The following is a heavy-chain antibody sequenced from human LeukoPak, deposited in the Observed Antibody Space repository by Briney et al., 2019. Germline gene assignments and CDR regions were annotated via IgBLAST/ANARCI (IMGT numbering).Heavy chain of an antibody. Sequence: GGSLRLSCAASGFTLSSYAMSWVRQAPGKGLEWVSAISGSGGSTYYADSLKGRFTISRDNSKNTLYLQMNSLRAEDTALYSCAKVIGDPRVGNDVFDVGGKGKRVPVS. CDR1: GFTLSSYA. D-gene: IGHD2/OR15-2a*01. J-gene: IGHJ3*01. CDR2: ISGSGGST. V-gene: IGHV3-23*01. CDR3: AKVIGDPRVGNDVFDV.